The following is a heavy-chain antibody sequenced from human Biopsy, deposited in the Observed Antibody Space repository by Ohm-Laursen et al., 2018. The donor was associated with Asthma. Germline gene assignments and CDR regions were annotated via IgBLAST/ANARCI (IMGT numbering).Heavy chain of an antibody. CDR3: ARGSSSRLSQWELLVSGGKRAHSYYGMDV. CDR2: THYSGYT. J-gene: IGHJ6*02. V-gene: IGHV4-39*07. Sequence: PSDTLSLTCSVSGAAISRGGYYWSWIRQTPGKGLEWLGGTHYSGYTNYKPSLSSRLTLSVDTSKNQFSLRLTSVTAADTAVYYCARGSSSRLSQWELLVSGGKRAHSYYGMDVWGQGTTVTVSS. CDR1: GAAISRGGYY. D-gene: IGHD1-26*01.